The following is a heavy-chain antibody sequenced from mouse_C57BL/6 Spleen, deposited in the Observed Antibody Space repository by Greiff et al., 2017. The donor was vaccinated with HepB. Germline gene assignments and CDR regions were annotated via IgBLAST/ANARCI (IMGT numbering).Heavy chain of an antibody. CDR3: ARDEDWYFDV. V-gene: IGHV5-17*01. J-gene: IGHJ1*03. CDR2: ISSGSSTI. CDR1: GFTFSDYG. Sequence: DVKLVESGGGLVKPGGSLKLSCAASGFTFSDYGMHWVRQAPEKGLEWVAYISSGSSTIYYADTVKGRFTISRDNAKNTLFLQMTSLRSEDTAMYYCARDEDWYFDVWGTGTTVTVSS.